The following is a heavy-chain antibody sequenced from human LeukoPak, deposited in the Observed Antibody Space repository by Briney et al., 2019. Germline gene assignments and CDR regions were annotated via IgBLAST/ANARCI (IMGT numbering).Heavy chain of an antibody. Sequence: GGSLRLACAASGFTFSNYALSWVRQAPGKGLEWVSSIGSSVNSTHYADSVKGRFTISRDNSKNTLYLQMKSLRAEDTAVYCARDQAFDWFYYYYGMDVWGLGPTVIVSS. CDR2: IGSSVNST. V-gene: IGHV3-23*01. CDR3: ARDQAFDWFYYYYGMDV. CDR1: GFTFSNYA. J-gene: IGHJ6*02. D-gene: IGHD3-9*01.